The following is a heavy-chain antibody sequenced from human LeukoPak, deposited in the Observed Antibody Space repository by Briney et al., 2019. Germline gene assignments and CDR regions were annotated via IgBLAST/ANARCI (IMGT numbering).Heavy chain of an antibody. CDR2: VSGTGGTT. D-gene: IGHD2-2*01. Sequence: PGGSLRLSCAASGFTFKDYAMNWVRQAPGKGLELVSSVSGTGGTTYYADSVKGRFTISRGNSKNTLYLQMNSLRAEDTAVYSCAKGGDIVVVPDYFGMDVWGQGTTVTVSS. CDR1: GFTFKDYA. CDR3: AKGGDIVVVPDYFGMDV. J-gene: IGHJ6*02. V-gene: IGHV3-23*01.